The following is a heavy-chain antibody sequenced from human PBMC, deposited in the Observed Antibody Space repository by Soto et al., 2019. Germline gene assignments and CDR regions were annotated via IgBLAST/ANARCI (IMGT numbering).Heavy chain of an antibody. J-gene: IGHJ5*02. D-gene: IGHD1-1*01. CDR2: ISAYNGNT. CDR1: GYTFTSYG. V-gene: IGHV1-18*01. CDR3: ARDEAYKWNDGGWFDP. Sequence: QVQLVQSGAEVKKPGASVKVSCKASGYTFTSYGISWVRQASGQGLEWMGWISAYNGNTKYAQKLQGRVTMTTGTSTSTAYMELRSLRSDDTAVYYCARDEAYKWNDGGWFDPWGQGTLVTVSS.